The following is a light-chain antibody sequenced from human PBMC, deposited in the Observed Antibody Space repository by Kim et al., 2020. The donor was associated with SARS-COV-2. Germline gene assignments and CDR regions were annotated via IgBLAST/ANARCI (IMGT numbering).Light chain of an antibody. J-gene: IGKJ1*01. Sequence: ASGGDRVTITCRASQDICSSLAWYQQRPGKVPNLLIYAASTLQSGVPSRFSGSGSGTEFTLTISSLQPEDVATYYCHKYDSAPWTFGPGTKVDIK. CDR2: AAS. CDR3: HKYDSAPWT. CDR1: QDICSS. V-gene: IGKV1-27*01.